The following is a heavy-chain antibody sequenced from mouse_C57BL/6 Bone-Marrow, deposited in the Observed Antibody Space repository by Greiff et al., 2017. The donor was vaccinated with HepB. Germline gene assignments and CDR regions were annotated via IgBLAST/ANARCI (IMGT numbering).Heavy chain of an antibody. J-gene: IGHJ3*01. CDR3: ARTRLRDSFAY. CDR1: GYTFTSYW. V-gene: IGHV1-69*01. CDR2: IDPSDSYT. Sequence: VQLQESGAELVMPGASVKLSCKASGYTFTSYWMHWVKQRPGQGLEWIGEIDPSDSYTNYNQKFKGKSTLTVDKSSSTAYMQLSSLTSEDSAVYYCARTRLRDSFAYWGQGTLVTVSA. D-gene: IGHD3-1*01.